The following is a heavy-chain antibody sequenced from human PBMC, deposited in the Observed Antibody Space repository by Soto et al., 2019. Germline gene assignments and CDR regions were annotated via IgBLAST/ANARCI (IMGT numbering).Heavy chain of an antibody. CDR1: GSTFTSYG. V-gene: IGHV1-18*04. CDR2: ISAYNGNT. D-gene: IGHD2-2*02. Sequence: ASVKVSCKASGSTFTSYGISWVRQAPGQGLEWMGWISAYNGNTNYAQKLQGRVTMTTDTSTSTAYMELRSLRSDDTAVYYCARVNVVVPAAILGSGSAAMDVWGQGTTVTVSS. CDR3: ARVNVVVPAAILGSGSAAMDV. J-gene: IGHJ6*02.